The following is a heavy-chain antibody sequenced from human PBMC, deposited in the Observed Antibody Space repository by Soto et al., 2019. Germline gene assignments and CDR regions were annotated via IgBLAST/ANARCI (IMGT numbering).Heavy chain of an antibody. CDR2: IHYSGTT. CDR1: GGSMRNYF. V-gene: IGHV4-59*01. CDR3: AAGEASSRNLAPYYLDF. D-gene: IGHD6-13*01. J-gene: IGHJ4*02. Sequence: SETLSLTCTVSGGSMRNYFWTWIWQPPGKGLERIGYIHYSGTTSFFPSYNPSLRSRVTISEDRSKNQFSLKLLSVTTADTAVYFCAAGEASSRNLAPYYLDFWGQGTLVTVSS.